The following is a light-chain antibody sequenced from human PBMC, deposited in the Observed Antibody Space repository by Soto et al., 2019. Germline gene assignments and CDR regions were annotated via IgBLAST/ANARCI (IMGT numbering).Light chain of an antibody. Sequence: DIQLTQSPSSLSASVGDKVTITRRASQSIRSYLNWVQQKPGKAPKLLIYDASSLQTGVPSRFSGSGSGTDFSLTISSLQPEDFATYYCQQSYSTPHTFGQGTRLEVK. V-gene: IGKV1-39*01. CDR2: DAS. CDR1: QSIRSY. J-gene: IGKJ5*01. CDR3: QQSYSTPHT.